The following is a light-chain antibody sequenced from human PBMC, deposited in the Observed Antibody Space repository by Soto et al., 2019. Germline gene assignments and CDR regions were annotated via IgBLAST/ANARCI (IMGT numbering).Light chain of an antibody. CDR2: GAS. Sequence: EIVFTKSPGTLSLSPGEKATHSCWASQGVRSSSLAWYQQMPGQAPRLLIYGASARATGIPERISGSGSAAQFTIIVRRHAPVDFAGYYSHHCCNPLWTFREGTQVDIK. J-gene: IGKJ1*01. CDR3: HHCCNPLWT. CDR1: QGVRSSS. V-gene: IGKV3-20*01.